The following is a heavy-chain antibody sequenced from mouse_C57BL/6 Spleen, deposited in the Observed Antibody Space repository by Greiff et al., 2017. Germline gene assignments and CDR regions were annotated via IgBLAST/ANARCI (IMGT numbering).Heavy chain of an antibody. J-gene: IGHJ3*01. Sequence: QVQLQQPGAELVKPGASVKMSCKASGYTFTSYWITWVKQRPGQGLEWIGDIYPGSGSTNYNEKFKSKATLTVDTSSSTAYMQLSSLTSEDSAVYYCARRYYGSSRGFAYWGQGTLVTVSA. V-gene: IGHV1-55*01. D-gene: IGHD1-1*01. CDR2: IYPGSGST. CDR1: GYTFTSYW. CDR3: ARRYYGSSRGFAY.